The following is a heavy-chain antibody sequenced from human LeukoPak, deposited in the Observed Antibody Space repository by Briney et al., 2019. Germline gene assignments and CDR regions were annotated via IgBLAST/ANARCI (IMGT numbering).Heavy chain of an antibody. CDR2: INHSGST. Sequence: GSLRLSCAASGFTFSNAWMSWIRQPPGKGLEWIGEINHSGSTNYNPSLKSRVTISVDTSENQFSLKLSSVTAADTAVYYCARRYSGSYYYFQDWGQGTLVTVSS. CDR3: ARRYSGSYYYFQD. CDR1: GFTFSNAW. J-gene: IGHJ1*01. V-gene: IGHV4-34*01. D-gene: IGHD1-26*01.